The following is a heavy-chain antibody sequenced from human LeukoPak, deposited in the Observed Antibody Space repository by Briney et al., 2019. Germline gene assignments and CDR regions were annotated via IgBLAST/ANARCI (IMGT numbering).Heavy chain of an antibody. J-gene: IGHJ4*02. Sequence: GGSLRLSCAASGFTFDDYGMSWVRQAPGKGLEWVSAISGSGGSTYYADSVKGRFTISRDNSKNTLYLQMNSLRAEDTAVYYCAKDIYEGEMATLYDYWGQGTLVTVSS. V-gene: IGHV3-23*01. CDR3: AKDIYEGEMATLYDY. CDR2: ISGSGGST. CDR1: GFTFDDYG. D-gene: IGHD5-24*01.